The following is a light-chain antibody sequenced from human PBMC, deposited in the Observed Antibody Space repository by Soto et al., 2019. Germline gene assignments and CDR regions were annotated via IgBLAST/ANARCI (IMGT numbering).Light chain of an antibody. V-gene: IGKV3-20*01. CDR1: QSVSGNY. CDR3: QLYRDSLSIP. CDR2: GSY. Sequence: LKDSPGTLSLNQGETVTLGCMAIQSVSGNYLTWYQHKPGQAPRLLIHGSYFRAPGVPDRFSGSGSGTDFSLTISRLEPEDFGVYYCQLYRDSLSIPFGHVRRL. J-gene: IGKJ5*01.